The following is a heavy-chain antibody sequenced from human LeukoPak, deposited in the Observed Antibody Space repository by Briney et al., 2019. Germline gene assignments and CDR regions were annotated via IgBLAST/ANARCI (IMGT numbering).Heavy chain of an antibody. V-gene: IGHV3-21*01. J-gene: IGHJ6*03. Sequence: GGSLRLSGAASGFTFSSYSMNWVRQAPGKGLEWVSSISSSSSYIYYADSVKGRFTISRDNAKNSLYLQMNSLRAEDTAVYYCARDDPKYCTNGVCYFMDVWGKGTTVTVSS. CDR1: GFTFSSYS. CDR3: ARDDPKYCTNGVCYFMDV. D-gene: IGHD2-8*01. CDR2: ISSSSSYI.